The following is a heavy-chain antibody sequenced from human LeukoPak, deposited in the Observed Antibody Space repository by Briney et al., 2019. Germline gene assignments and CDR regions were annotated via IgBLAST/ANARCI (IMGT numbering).Heavy chain of an antibody. CDR1: GFTFSSYG. Sequence: PGGSLRLSCAASGFTFSSYGMHWVRQAPGKGLEWVAVIWYDGSNKYYADSVKGRFTISRDNSKNTLYLQMNSLRAEDTAVYYCASPEVVVAGADWFDPWGQGTLVTVSS. D-gene: IGHD2-15*01. V-gene: IGHV3-33*01. CDR3: ASPEVVVAGADWFDP. J-gene: IGHJ5*02. CDR2: IWYDGSNK.